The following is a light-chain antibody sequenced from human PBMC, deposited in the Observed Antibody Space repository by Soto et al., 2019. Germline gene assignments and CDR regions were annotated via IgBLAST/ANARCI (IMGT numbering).Light chain of an antibody. Sequence: EIVLTQSPGTLSLSPGERVTLSCRASQSVGSSYLAWYQQKAGHAPRLLIYGASSRATGIPDRFSGSGSGTDVTLTISRLEPEDSAVYYCQQCGSPLVTFGGGTKVEIK. J-gene: IGKJ4*01. CDR3: QQCGSPLVT. V-gene: IGKV3-20*01. CDR2: GAS. CDR1: QSVGSSY.